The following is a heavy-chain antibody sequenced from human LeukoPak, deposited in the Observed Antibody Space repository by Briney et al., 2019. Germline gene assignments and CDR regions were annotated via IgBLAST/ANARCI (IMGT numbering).Heavy chain of an antibody. D-gene: IGHD2-2*01. CDR2: ISGSGDTT. V-gene: IGHV3-23*01. J-gene: IGHJ4*02. Sequence: GGSLRLSCVASGFTFTNYAMSWVRLAPGTGLEWDSTISGSGDTTYYADSVRGRFTVSRDNSKNTLYLQMNSLRAENTAVYYCARTPQKHCSSTTCYPDYWGQGTLVTVSS. CDR1: GFTFTNYA. CDR3: ARTPQKHCSSTTCYPDY.